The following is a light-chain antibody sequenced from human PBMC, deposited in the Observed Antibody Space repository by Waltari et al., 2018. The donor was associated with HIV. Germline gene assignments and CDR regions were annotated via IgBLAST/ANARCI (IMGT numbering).Light chain of an antibody. CDR2: DDD. CDR3: QVWDSSSDHSV. Sequence: SYVLTQPPSVLVAPGQAARISCGGFNIGSKSVHWYQQKPGQAPLLVVYDDDDRPSGIPERFSGSNSENTAALTISRVEAGDEADYYCQVWDSSSDHSVFGTGTKVTVL. J-gene: IGLJ1*01. V-gene: IGLV3-21*02. CDR1: NIGSKS.